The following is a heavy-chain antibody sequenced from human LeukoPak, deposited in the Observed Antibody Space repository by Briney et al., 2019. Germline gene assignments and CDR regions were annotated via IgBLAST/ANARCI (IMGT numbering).Heavy chain of an antibody. Sequence: GGSLRLSCADSGFTFSSSAMNWVRQATGKGLEWVSSINNVASHIYYAGSVRGRFTISRDNAKNLLYLQMDSLRAEDTAVYYCARDPTHYLRYGYFDYWGQGTLVTVSS. CDR2: INNVASHI. V-gene: IGHV3-21*01. J-gene: IGHJ4*02. CDR3: ARDPTHYLRYGYFDY. D-gene: IGHD4-17*01. CDR1: GFTFSSSA.